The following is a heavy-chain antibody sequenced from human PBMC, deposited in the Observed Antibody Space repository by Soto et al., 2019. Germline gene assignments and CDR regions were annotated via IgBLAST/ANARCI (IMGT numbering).Heavy chain of an antibody. CDR1: GFTFGNFG. D-gene: IGHD6-13*01. V-gene: IGHV3-30*03. CDR3: ARGCSGGTNCFYFDF. J-gene: IGHJ4*02. CDR2: ISSDGSRK. Sequence: QVQLVESGGGVVQPGRSLRLSCAASGFTFGNFGIHWVRQAPGKGREWVADISSDGSRKFYADSVKGRFTISRDNSKNTLYLQMNSLRTEDTAVYFCARGCSGGTNCFYFDFWGQGILVTVSS.